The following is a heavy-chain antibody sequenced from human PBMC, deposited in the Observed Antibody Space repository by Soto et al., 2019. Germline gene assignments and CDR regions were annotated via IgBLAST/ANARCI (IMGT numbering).Heavy chain of an antibody. D-gene: IGHD3-10*01. Sequence: QVHLVQSGAEVKKPGSSVKVSCKTSGGSFNNYAVSWVRQAPGQGLEWMGGIIPNFDTPNYAQKFQDRVTIIADESTSTCYMELRSLRSNDTAVYYCAVAMVREILIFESSGMHVWGQGTTVIVSS. V-gene: IGHV1-69*01. J-gene: IGHJ6*02. CDR3: AVAMVREILIFESSGMHV. CDR2: IIPNFDTP. CDR1: GGSFNNYA.